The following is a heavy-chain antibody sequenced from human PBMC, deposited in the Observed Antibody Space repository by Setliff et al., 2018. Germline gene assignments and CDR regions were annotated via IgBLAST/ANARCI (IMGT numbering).Heavy chain of an antibody. CDR3: ARDRVVVLAGRRGFYFDY. D-gene: IGHD2-15*01. CDR1: GGSFSTYY. CDR2: VYYSGAA. Sequence: SETLSLTCTVSGGSFSTYYWSWIRQAPGKGLEWIGHVYYSGAANYNPSLKSRVTVSVNTSKNQFSLKLSSVTAADTAVYYCARDRVVVLAGRRGFYFDYWGQGTLVTVSS. J-gene: IGHJ4*02. V-gene: IGHV4-59*12.